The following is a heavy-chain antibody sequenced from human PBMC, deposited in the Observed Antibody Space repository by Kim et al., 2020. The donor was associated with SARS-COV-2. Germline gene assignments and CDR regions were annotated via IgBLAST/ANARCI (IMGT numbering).Heavy chain of an antibody. J-gene: IGHJ4*02. CDR3: TPSLTPVSAY. CDR2: VKNKANSYAT. CDR1: GFTFSDSQ. V-gene: IGHV3-73*01. D-gene: IGHD3-10*01. Sequence: GGSLRLSCAASGFTFSDSQMHWVRQASGKGLEWVGRVKNKANSYATTYAASVRGRFTISRDDSKNTAYLQMNSLKTEDTAVYYCTPSLTPVSAYWGQGTLVTVSS.